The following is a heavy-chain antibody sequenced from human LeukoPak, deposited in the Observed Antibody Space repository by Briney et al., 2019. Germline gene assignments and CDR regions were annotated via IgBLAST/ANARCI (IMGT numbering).Heavy chain of an antibody. V-gene: IGHV3-23*01. CDR3: AMLESPSNYSGMDV. J-gene: IGHJ6*02. D-gene: IGHD3-3*01. CDR1: GYTFSSNA. Sequence: GGSLRLSCAAAGYTFSSNAMCWVRQPPGKGLEWVSGIRGSGGSTHYADSVKGRVTISRDKSKNTLYLQMNSLRVEDTGVYYCAMLESPSNYSGMDVWGQGTTVTVS. CDR2: IRGSGGST.